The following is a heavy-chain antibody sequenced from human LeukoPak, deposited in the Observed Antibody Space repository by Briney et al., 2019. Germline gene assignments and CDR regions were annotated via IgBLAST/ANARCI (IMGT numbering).Heavy chain of an antibody. J-gene: IGHJ4*02. CDR2: INWNGGST. CDR1: GFTFSSYE. CDR3: AKNLGSGWYFPFDY. D-gene: IGHD6-19*01. Sequence: PGGSLRLSCAASGFTFSSYEMNWVRQAPGKGLEWVSGINWNGGSTGYAGSVKGRFTISRDNAKNSLYLQMNSLSAEDTALYYCAKNLGSGWYFPFDYWGQGTLVTVSS. V-gene: IGHV3-20*04.